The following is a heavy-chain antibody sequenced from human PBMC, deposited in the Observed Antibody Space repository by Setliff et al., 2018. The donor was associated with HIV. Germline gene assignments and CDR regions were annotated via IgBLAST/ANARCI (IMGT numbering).Heavy chain of an antibody. CDR3: ARMSGRSGYYSDYYYMDV. Sequence: ASVKVSCKASGYTFTDFYIHWVRQAPGQGLEWIGRINPNTGQTAYAQKFQGRVSMTRSTSISTAYLELSGLRSEDTAVYYGARMSGRSGYYSDYYYMDVWGKGTTVTVSS. J-gene: IGHJ6*03. CDR2: INPNTGQT. D-gene: IGHD3-22*01. V-gene: IGHV1-8*02. CDR1: GYTFTDFY.